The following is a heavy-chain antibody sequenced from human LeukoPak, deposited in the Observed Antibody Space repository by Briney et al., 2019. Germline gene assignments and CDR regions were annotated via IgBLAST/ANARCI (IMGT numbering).Heavy chain of an antibody. J-gene: IGHJ6*03. CDR2: ISSSGSTI. V-gene: IGHV3-48*03. CDR1: GFTFSSYE. Sequence: GGSLRLSCAASGFTFSSYEMNWVRQAPGKGLEWVSYISSSGSTIYYAGSVQGRFTISRDDAKNSLYLQMNSLRAEDTAVYYCARHFGSGSYYYHYMDVWGKGTTVTVSS. CDR3: ARHFGSGSYYYHYMDV. D-gene: IGHD3-10*01.